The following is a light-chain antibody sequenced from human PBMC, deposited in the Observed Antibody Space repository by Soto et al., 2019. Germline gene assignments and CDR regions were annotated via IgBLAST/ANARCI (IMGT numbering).Light chain of an antibody. Sequence: DIQVTQSPSSLSASVGDRVTITCRASQSIRTYLNWYQQRPVKPPNLLIHTASTLQSGVSSRFSGSGSGTDFTLTISSLQPEDFATYYCQQTYSTLNSFGQGTKLEIK. CDR2: TAS. CDR1: QSIRTY. CDR3: QQTYSTLNS. J-gene: IGKJ2*03. V-gene: IGKV1-39*01.